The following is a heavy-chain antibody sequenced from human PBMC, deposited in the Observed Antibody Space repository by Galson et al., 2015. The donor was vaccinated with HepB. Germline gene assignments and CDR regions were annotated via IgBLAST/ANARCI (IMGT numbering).Heavy chain of an antibody. CDR1: GFTFTTYD. CDR3: ARGEALGPMDV. CDR2: ISGSGSPK. Sequence: SLRLSCAASGFTFTTYDFNWVRQAPGKGLEWVSQISGSGSPKFYADSVKGRFTISRDNAKRSLYLQIDSLRAEDTGVYYCARGEALGPMDVWGQGTTVSVSS. J-gene: IGHJ6*02. V-gene: IGHV3-48*03.